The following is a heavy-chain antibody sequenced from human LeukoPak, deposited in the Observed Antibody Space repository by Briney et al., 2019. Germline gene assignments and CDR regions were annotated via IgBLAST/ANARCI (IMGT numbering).Heavy chain of an antibody. CDR2: ISAYNGNT. V-gene: IGHV1-18*01. CDR1: GYTFTSYG. CDR3: TRRGPPATNWFDP. J-gene: IGHJ5*02. D-gene: IGHD3-10*01. Sequence: ASVKVSFKASGYTFTSYGISWVRQAPGQGLEWMGWISAYNGNTNYAQKLQGRVTMTTDTSTSTAYMELRSLRYDDTAVYYCTRRGPPATNWFDPWGQGTLVTVSS.